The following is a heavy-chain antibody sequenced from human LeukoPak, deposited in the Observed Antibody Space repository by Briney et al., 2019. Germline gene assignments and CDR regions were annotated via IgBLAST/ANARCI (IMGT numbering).Heavy chain of an antibody. J-gene: IGHJ4*02. V-gene: IGHV4-34*01. CDR1: GGSFSGYY. Sequence: SQTLSLTCAVYGGSFSGYYWSWIRQPPGKGLEWIGEINNSGSTNYNPSLKSRVTISVDTSKNQFSLKLSSVTAADTAVYYCARSYDILTGSEFGNYWGQGTLVTVSS. CDR2: INNSGST. D-gene: IGHD3-9*01. CDR3: ARSYDILTGSEFGNY.